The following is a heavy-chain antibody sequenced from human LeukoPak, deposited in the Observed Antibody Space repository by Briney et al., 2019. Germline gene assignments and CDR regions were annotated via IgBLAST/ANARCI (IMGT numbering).Heavy chain of an antibody. Sequence: GGSLRLSCSASGFTFSSYAMHWVRQAPGKGLEYVSAISSNGGSTYYADSVKGRFTISRDNSKNTLYLQMNSLRAEDTAVYYCAKDLQDIVVVPAAMSLYYGMDVWGQGTTVTVSS. J-gene: IGHJ6*02. CDR3: AKDLQDIVVVPAAMSLYYGMDV. CDR2: ISSNGGST. CDR1: GFTFSSYA. V-gene: IGHV3-64*04. D-gene: IGHD2-2*01.